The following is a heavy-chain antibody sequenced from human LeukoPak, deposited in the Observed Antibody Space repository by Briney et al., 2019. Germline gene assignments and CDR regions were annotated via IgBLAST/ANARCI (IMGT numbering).Heavy chain of an antibody. CDR2: IKQDGSEK. CDR1: GFTFSSYW. V-gene: IGHV3-7*01. D-gene: IGHD1-26*01. Sequence: GGSLRLSCAASGFTFSSYWMSWVRQAPGKGLEWVANIKQDGSEKYYVDSVKGRVTISRDNAKNSLYLQMNSLRAEDTAVYYCARESGSYRIDYWGQGTLVTVSS. J-gene: IGHJ4*02. CDR3: ARESGSYRIDY.